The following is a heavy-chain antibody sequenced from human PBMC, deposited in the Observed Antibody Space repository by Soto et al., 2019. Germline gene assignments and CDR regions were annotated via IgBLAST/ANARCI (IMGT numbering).Heavy chain of an antibody. D-gene: IGHD6-6*01. V-gene: IGHV3-13*01. Sequence: GGSLRLSCPASGFTVSSYEMHWVRQGTGKGLEWVSRINIGGDTFYSGSVKGRFTVSRENARNAAHLQMDSLRVGDTAVYYCVRGQMRSSSGHTWFDTWGQGVLVTVSS. CDR2: INIGGDT. CDR3: VRGQMRSSSGHTWFDT. J-gene: IGHJ5*02. CDR1: GFTVSSYE.